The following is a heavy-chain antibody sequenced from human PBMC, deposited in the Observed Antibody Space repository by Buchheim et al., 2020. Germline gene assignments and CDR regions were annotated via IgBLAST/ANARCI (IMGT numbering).Heavy chain of an antibody. CDR3: ARGTVPPRYYYGMDV. CDR1: GFTFSSYA. D-gene: IGHD1-1*01. V-gene: IGHV3-30*04. J-gene: IGHJ6*02. Sequence: QVQLVESGGGVVQPGRPLRLSCAASGFTFSSYAMHWVRQAPGKGLEWVAVISYDGSNKYYADSVKGRFTISRDNSKNTLYLQMNSLRAEDTAVYYCARGTVPPRYYYGMDVWGQGTT. CDR2: ISYDGSNK.